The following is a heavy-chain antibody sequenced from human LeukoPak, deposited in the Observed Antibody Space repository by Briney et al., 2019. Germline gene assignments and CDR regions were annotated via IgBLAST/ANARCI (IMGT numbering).Heavy chain of an antibody. J-gene: IGHJ5*02. Sequence: NSSETLSLTCAVYGGSFSGYYWSWIRQPPGKRLEWIGEINHSGSTNYNPSLKSRVTISVDTSKNQFSLKLSSVTAADTAVYYCAREEYYYDSSGYYISWGQGTLVTVSS. V-gene: IGHV4-34*01. CDR1: GGSFSGYY. D-gene: IGHD3-22*01. CDR2: INHSGST. CDR3: AREEYYYDSSGYYIS.